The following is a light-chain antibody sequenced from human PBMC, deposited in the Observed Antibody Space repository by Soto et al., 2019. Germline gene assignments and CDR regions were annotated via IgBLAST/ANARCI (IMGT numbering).Light chain of an antibody. Sequence: EIVMTQSPATLSVSPGERATLSCRASESITNNLAWYHQKPGQAPRLLIYGASTRDTGIPARFSGSGYGTALTLTISSLQSEDFAVYYCQRYNRWPYTCGQGTELEI. V-gene: IGKV3-15*01. CDR3: QRYNRWPYT. CDR1: ESITNN. CDR2: GAS. J-gene: IGKJ2*01.